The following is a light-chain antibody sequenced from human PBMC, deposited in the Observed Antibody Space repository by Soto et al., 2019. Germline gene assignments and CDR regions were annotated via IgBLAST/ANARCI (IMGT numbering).Light chain of an antibody. Sequence: DIVMTQSPDSLAVSLGERATINCKSSQSVLYSSSNRNYLAWYQQKPGQPPKLLIYWASTRESGVPDRFSGSGSGTDFTLTISSLQADDVAVDYCQQYYSRPPWTFGQGTKVEIK. CDR1: QSVLYSSSNRNY. CDR3: QQYYSRPPWT. CDR2: WAS. V-gene: IGKV4-1*01. J-gene: IGKJ1*01.